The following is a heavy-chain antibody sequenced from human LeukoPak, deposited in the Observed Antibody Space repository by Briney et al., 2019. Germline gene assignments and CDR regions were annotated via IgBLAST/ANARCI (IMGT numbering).Heavy chain of an antibody. J-gene: IGHJ4*02. D-gene: IGHD2-21*02. Sequence: PSETLSLTCAVYGGSFSSYYWTWIRQPPGKGLQWIGYIYYIGSTSYNPSLKSRVAMSVDTSKNQFSLKLSSVTAADTAVYYCASHKGRATAVDYWGQGTLVTVSS. V-gene: IGHV4-59*01. CDR2: IYYIGST. CDR3: ASHKGRATAVDY. CDR1: GGSFSSYY.